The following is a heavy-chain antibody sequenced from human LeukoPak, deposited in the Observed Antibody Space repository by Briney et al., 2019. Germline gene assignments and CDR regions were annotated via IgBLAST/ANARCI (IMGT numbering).Heavy chain of an antibody. CDR1: GGSFSGYY. CDR3: ARAKQWYSSSWYLDY. D-gene: IGHD6-13*01. CDR2: INHSGST. V-gene: IGHV4-34*01. J-gene: IGHJ4*02. Sequence: SETLSLTCAVYGGSFSGYYWSWIRQPPGKGLEWIGEINHSGSTNYNPSLKSRVTISVDTSKNQFSLKLSSVTAADTAVYYCARAKQWYSSSWYLDYWGQGTLVTVSS.